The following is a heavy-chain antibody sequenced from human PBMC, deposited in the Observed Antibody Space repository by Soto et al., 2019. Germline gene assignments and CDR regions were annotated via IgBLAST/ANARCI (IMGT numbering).Heavy chain of an antibody. CDR2: IIPIFGTA. Sequence: QVQLVQSGAEVKKPGSSVKVSCKASGGTFSSYAISWVRQAPGQGLEWMGGIIPIFGTANYAQKFQGRVTITADESTSTAYMELSSLRSEYTAVYYCVRKWAGRTAMGFDFWGQGSLVTVSS. J-gene: IGHJ4*02. CDR1: GGTFSSYA. CDR3: VRKWAGRTAMGFDF. V-gene: IGHV1-69*01. D-gene: IGHD5-18*01.